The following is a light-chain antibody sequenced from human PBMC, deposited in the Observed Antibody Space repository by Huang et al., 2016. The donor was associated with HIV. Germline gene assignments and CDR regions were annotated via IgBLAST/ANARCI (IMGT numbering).Light chain of an antibody. Sequence: EIVMTQSPAALSVSPGERATLSCRASQSVSSSLAWYQQKPCQAPRLLIYGASTRATGVPASFSGSESGTEFTLTISSLQSEDYAVYYCQQYINWPPFTFGQGTKLDIK. V-gene: IGKV3-15*01. CDR1: QSVSSS. CDR3: QQYINWPPFT. CDR2: GAS. J-gene: IGKJ2*01.